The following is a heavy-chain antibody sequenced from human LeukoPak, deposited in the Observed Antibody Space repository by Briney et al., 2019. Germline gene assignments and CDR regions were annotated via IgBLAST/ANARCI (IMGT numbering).Heavy chain of an antibody. Sequence: RFIISRDNSKNTLYLQMNSLRAEDTAVYYCAKAYCGGDCYSPHLDYWGQGTLVTVSS. J-gene: IGHJ4*02. CDR3: AKAYCGGDCYSPHLDY. D-gene: IGHD2-21*02. V-gene: IGHV3-23*01.